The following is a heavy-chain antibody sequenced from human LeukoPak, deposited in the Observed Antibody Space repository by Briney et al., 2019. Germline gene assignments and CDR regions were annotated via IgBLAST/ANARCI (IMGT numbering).Heavy chain of an antibody. CDR2: INPNSGGA. Sequence: ASVTVSFKASGYTFTGYYMHWVRQAPGQGLEWMGWINPNSGGANYAQKFQGRVTMTRDTSISTAYMQLSRLRSDDTAVYYCARVPIRRHYESTGYYYEDPGGQGTLVTVSS. J-gene: IGHJ5*02. D-gene: IGHD3-22*01. CDR1: GYTFTGYY. CDR3: ARVPIRRHYESTGYYYEDP. V-gene: IGHV1-2*02.